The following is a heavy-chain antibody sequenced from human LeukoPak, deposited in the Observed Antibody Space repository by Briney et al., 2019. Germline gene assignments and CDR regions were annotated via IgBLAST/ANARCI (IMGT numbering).Heavy chain of an antibody. CDR3: ARVNTGSYRTAFDI. J-gene: IGHJ3*02. CDR1: GFTVSSNY. D-gene: IGHD1-26*01. V-gene: IGHV3-66*01. CDR2: IYSGDST. Sequence: GGSLRLSCAVSGFTVSSNYMSWVRQAPGEGLEWVSIIYSGDSTYYADSVKGRFTMSRDNSKNRLYLQMNSLRVEDTAVYYCARVNTGSYRTAFDIWGQGTMVTVSS.